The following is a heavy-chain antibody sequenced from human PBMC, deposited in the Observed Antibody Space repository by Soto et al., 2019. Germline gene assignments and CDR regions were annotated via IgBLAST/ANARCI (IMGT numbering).Heavy chain of an antibody. CDR3: ARGLRTGNYGMDV. V-gene: IGHV1-69*13. Sequence: SVKVSCKASGGTFDNYAVSWVRQAPGQGLEWMGGIIPMFETVNYAQRFQGRLTIAADESTSTAYMELTSLTSADSAIYFCARGLRTGNYGMDVWGQGTTVTVSS. CDR2: IIPMFETV. CDR1: GGTFDNYA. D-gene: IGHD2-15*01. J-gene: IGHJ6*02.